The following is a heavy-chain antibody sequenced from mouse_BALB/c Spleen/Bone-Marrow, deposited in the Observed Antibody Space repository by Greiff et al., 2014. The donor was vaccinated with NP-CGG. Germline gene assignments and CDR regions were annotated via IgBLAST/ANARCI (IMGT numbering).Heavy chain of an antibody. CDR3: ARWEYYAMDY. Sequence: VQLKHSGAELVKPGASVKLPCTASGFNIKDTYMHWVKQRPEQGLEWIGRIDPANGNTKYDPKFQGKATITADTSSNTAYLQLSSLTSEDTAVYYCARWEYYAMDYWGQGTSVTVSS. D-gene: IGHD4-1*01. J-gene: IGHJ4*01. V-gene: IGHV14-3*02. CDR2: IDPANGNT. CDR1: GFNIKDTY.